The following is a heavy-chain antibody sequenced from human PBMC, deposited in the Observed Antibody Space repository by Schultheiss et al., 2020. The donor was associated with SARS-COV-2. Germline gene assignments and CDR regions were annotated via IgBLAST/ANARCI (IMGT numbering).Heavy chain of an antibody. CDR3: ARDLFRYFDWLGEWGFDY. Sequence: SQTLSLTCAISGDSVSSNSAAWNWIRQSPSRGLEWLGRTYYRSKWYNDYAVSVKSRITINPDTSRNQFSLQLNSVTPEDTAVYYCARDLFRYFDWLGEWGFDYWGQGTLVTVSS. CDR1: GDSVSSNSAA. CDR2: TYYRSKWYN. D-gene: IGHD3-9*01. J-gene: IGHJ4*02. V-gene: IGHV6-1*01.